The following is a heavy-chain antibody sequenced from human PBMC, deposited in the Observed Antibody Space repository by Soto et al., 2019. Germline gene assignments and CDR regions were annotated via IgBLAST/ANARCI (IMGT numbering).Heavy chain of an antibody. J-gene: IGHJ4*02. CDR3: ARGYSDYVPLAAPFDY. CDR2: IKHDGSEK. D-gene: IGHD5-12*01. Sequence: LRLSCAASGFTFSSYWMSWVRQAPGKGLEWVASIKHDGSEKNYVDSVKGRFTISRDNAKNSLSLQMNSLRAEDTAVYYCARGYSDYVPLAAPFDYRAQGTLVTVSS. V-gene: IGHV3-7*04. CDR1: GFTFSSYW.